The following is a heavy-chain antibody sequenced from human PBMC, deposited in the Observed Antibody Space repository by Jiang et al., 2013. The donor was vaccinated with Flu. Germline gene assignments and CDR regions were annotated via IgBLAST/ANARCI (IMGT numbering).Heavy chain of an antibody. Sequence: VQLLESGGGLVKPGGCLRLSCAASGFSFSNAWMSWVRQAPGKGLEWVGRIKRKSDGGTTDYAAPVKGRFTISRDDSKSTLYLQMNSLKTEDTAVYYCTTGMRHEHTLDYWG. CDR3: TTGMRHEHTLDY. CDR2: IKRKSDGGTT. J-gene: IGHJ4*01. CDR1: GFSFSNAW. V-gene: IGHV3-15*01. D-gene: IGHD1/OR15-1a*01.